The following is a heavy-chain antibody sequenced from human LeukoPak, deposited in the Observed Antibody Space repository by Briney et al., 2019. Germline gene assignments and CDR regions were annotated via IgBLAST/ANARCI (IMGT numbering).Heavy chain of an antibody. J-gene: IGHJ4*02. CDR2: IYYSGST. D-gene: IGHD3-10*01. CDR1: GGSISSYY. Sequence: IPSESLSLTCTVSGGSISSYYWSWIRQPPGKGLEWIGYIYYSGSTNYNPSLKSRVTISVDTSKNQFSLKLSSVTAADTAVYYCAYGSGSYYNVDLVYWGQGTLVTVS. V-gene: IGHV4-59*01. CDR3: AYGSGSYYNVDLVY.